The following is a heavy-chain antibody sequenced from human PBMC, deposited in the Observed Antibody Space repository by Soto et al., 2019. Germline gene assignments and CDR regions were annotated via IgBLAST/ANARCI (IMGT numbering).Heavy chain of an antibody. Sequence: GGSLRLSCAATGFTFSNYAMHWVRQAPGKGLEWVAVISYDGSHEYYADSVKGRFAISRDNSKNTLYLQMNSLRGEDTAVYFCARATLAAGYSSGWSPDSWGQGTLVTISS. CDR3: ARATLAAGYSSGWSPDS. J-gene: IGHJ4*02. D-gene: IGHD6-19*01. CDR2: ISYDGSHE. V-gene: IGHV3-30*09. CDR1: GFTFSNYA.